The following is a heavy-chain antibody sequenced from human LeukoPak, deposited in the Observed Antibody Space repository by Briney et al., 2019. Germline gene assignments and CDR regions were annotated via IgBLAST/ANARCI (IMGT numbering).Heavy chain of an antibody. J-gene: IGHJ3*02. V-gene: IGHV1-8*03. CDR1: GYTFTSYD. CDR2: MNPNNGNT. D-gene: IGHD2-15*01. CDR3: ARSRGLYCSGGSCYAFDI. Sequence: ASVKVSCKASGYTFTSYDINWVRQATGQGLEWMGWMNPNNGNTGYAQKFQGRVTITRNTSISTAYMELSSLRSEDTAVYYCARSRGLYCSGGSCYAFDIWGQGTMVTVSS.